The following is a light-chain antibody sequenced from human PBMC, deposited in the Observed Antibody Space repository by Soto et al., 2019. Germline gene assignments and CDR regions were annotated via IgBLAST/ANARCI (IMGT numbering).Light chain of an antibody. CDR3: RQYGSSPPLT. V-gene: IGKV3-20*01. Sequence: EIVLTQSPATLSLSPGERATLSCRASQSVSSSYLAWYQQKPGQAPRLLIYGASSRATGIPDRFSGSGSGTDFTLTISRLEPEDFAVYYCRQYGSSPPLTFGGGTKVDIK. CDR1: QSVSSSY. CDR2: GAS. J-gene: IGKJ4*01.